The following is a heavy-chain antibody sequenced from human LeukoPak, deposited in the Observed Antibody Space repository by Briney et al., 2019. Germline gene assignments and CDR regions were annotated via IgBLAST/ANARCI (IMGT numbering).Heavy chain of an antibody. CDR3: VGNYASGT. CDR2: ISGSGGST. V-gene: IGHV3-23*01. J-gene: IGHJ4*02. Sequence: GGSLRLSCAASGITFSNYWMNWVRQAPGKGLEWVSAISGSGGSTYYADSVKGRFTVSRDTSKNTLYLQMNSLRAEDTAVYYCVGNYASGTWGQGTLVTVSS. D-gene: IGHD3-10*01. CDR1: GITFSNYW.